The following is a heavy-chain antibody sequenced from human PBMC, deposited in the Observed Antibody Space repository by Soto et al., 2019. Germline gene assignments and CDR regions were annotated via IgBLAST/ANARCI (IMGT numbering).Heavy chain of an antibody. J-gene: IGHJ4*02. CDR3: ARRGYYDFWSGYYTLSYFDY. Sequence: PSDTLSITCTVSGGSISSSSYYWGWIRQPPGKGLEWIGSIYYSGSTYYNPSLKSRVTISVDTSKNQFSLKLSSVTAADTAVYYCARRGYYDFWSGYYTLSYFDYWGQGTLVTVSS. CDR1: GGSISSSSYY. CDR2: IYYSGST. V-gene: IGHV4-39*01. D-gene: IGHD3-3*01.